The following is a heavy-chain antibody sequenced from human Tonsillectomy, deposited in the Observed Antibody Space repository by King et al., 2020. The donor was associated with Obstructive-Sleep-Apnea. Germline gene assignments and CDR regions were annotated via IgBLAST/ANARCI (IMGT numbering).Heavy chain of an antibody. CDR1: GFTFSSYG. D-gene: IGHD3-22*01. CDR3: AKDRRGRYYYDSSGYYPRYYYYGMDV. J-gene: IGHJ6*02. CDR2: ISYDGSNK. Sequence: VQLVESGGGVVQPGRSLRLSCAASGFTFSSYGMHWVRQAPGKGLEWVAVISYDGSNKYYADSVKGRFTISRDNSKNTLYLQMNSLRAEDTAVYYCAKDRRGRYYYDSSGYYPRYYYYGMDVWGQGTTVTVSS. V-gene: IGHV3-30*18.